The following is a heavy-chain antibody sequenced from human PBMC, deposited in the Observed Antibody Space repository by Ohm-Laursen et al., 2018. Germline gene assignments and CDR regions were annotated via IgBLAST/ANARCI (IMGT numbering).Heavy chain of an antibody. V-gene: IGHV1-2*02. J-gene: IGHJ6*02. D-gene: IGHD2-2*01. CDR2: MSPNSGGT. CDR3: ASLGYCSSTSCPYYYGMDV. CDR1: GYSFTGHY. Sequence: ASVKVSCKASGYSFTGHYIHWVRQAPGQGLEWMGWMSPNSGGTNFAQKFQGRVTMTRDTSISTAYMELSRLRSDDTAVYYCASLGYCSSTSCPYYYGMDVWGQGTTVTVSS.